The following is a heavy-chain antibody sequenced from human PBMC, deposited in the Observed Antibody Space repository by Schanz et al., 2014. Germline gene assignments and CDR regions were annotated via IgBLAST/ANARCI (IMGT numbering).Heavy chain of an antibody. D-gene: IGHD6-19*01. CDR1: GFTVSSNY. CDR3: AKCIGWYGRCAFDI. J-gene: IGHJ3*02. Sequence: DVQLVESGGGLAQPGGSLRLSCAASGFTVSSNYMSWVRQAPGKGLEWVAVIYSGGSTFYTDSVKGRFTISRDNSKNTLYLQMNSLIAEDTAVYYCAKCIGWYGRCAFDIWGQGTMVTVSS. V-gene: IGHV3-53*01. CDR2: IYSGGST.